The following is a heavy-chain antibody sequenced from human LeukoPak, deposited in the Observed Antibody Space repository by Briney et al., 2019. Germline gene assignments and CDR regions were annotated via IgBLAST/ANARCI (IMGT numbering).Heavy chain of an antibody. CDR1: GGSISSGGYS. J-gene: IGHJ4*02. CDR3: ARGFRGMYYDY. D-gene: IGHD3-10*01. CDR2: IYYSGST. Sequence: PSETLSLTCAVSGGSISSGGYSWSWIRQPPGKGLEWIGYIYYSGSTYYNPSLKSRVTISVDTSKNQFSLKLSSVTAADTAVYYCARGFRGMYYDYWGQGTLVTVSS. V-gene: IGHV4-30-4*07.